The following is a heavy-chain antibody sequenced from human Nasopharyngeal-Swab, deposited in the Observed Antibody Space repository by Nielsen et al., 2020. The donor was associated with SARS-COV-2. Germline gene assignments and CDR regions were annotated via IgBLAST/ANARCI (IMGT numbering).Heavy chain of an antibody. CDR1: GCTFSSYA. CDR2: IIPNFGTA. J-gene: IGHJ6*02. CDR3: ARDSSDSYYGMDV. V-gene: IGHV1-69*06. Sequence: SVQVSCKASGCTFSSYAISWVRQAPGQVLEWMGGIIPNFGTANYAQKFQGRVTITADKSTSTAYMELSSLRSEDTAVYYCARDSSDSYYGMDVWGQGTTVTGSS.